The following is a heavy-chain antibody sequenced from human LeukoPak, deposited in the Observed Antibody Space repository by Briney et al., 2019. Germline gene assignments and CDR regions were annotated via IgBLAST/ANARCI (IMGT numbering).Heavy chain of an antibody. D-gene: IGHD2-2*03. V-gene: IGHV1-46*01. Sequence: ASVKVSCKASGYTFTSYYMHWVRQTPGQGLEWMGIINPSGGSTSYAQKFQGRVTMTRDMSTSTVYMELSSLRSEDMAVYYCARMDGPHNWFDPWGQGTLVTVSS. J-gene: IGHJ5*02. CDR2: INPSGGST. CDR3: ARMDGPHNWFDP. CDR1: GYTFTSYY.